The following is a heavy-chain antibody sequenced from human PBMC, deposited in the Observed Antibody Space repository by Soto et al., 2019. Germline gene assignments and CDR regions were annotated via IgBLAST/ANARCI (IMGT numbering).Heavy chain of an antibody. Sequence: QVQLVQSGAEVKKPGSSVKVSCKASGGTFSRYTISWVRQAPGQGLEWMGRIIPILGIPNYAQKFQGRGTITADKSTSTAYMELSSLRSDDTAVYYCASHFTGVLVLGATPPGGDNYGLDVWGQGTTVTVSS. CDR2: IIPILGIP. J-gene: IGHJ6*02. CDR1: GGTFSRYT. CDR3: ASHFTGVLVLGATPPGGDNYGLDV. V-gene: IGHV1-69*02. D-gene: IGHD2-15*01.